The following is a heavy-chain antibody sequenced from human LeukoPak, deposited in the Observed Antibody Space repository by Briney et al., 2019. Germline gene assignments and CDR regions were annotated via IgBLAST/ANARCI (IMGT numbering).Heavy chain of an antibody. CDR2: ISITGADT. J-gene: IGHJ6*02. CDR1: GFTFDSYA. V-gene: IGHV3-23*01. D-gene: IGHD1-1*01. CDR3: AKSRNAYYFAMDL. Sequence: PGGSLRLSCAASGFTFDSYAMSWARQSPGKGLEWVSLISITGADTYYADSVEGRFTVSRDNSKNMIYLQMNSLRAEDTAVYYCAKSRNAYYFAMDLWGLGTTVTVSS.